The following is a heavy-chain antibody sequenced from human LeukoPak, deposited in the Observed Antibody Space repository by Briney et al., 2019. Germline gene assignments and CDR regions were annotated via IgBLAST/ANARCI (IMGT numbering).Heavy chain of an antibody. CDR2: ISSDAVNT. CDR3: AKTRYGGSGNPYFFDY. Sequence: PGRSLRLSCAASGFTFSSYAMTWVRQAPGKGLEWVLSISSDAVNTYYAGSVKGRFTISRDNSKNTLYLQMNSLRAEDTALYYCAKTRYGGSGNPYFFDYWGQGTLVTVSS. V-gene: IGHV3-23*01. J-gene: IGHJ4*02. D-gene: IGHD3-10*01. CDR1: GFTFSSYA.